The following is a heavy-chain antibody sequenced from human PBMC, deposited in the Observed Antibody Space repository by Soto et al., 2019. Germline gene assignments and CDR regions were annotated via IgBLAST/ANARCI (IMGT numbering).Heavy chain of an antibody. Sequence: EVQLLESGGGLVQPGGSLRLSCAASGFTFSNSAMSWVRQAPGKGLEWVSAIGGRGGSTYYADSVKGRFTISRDDSKNTLYLQMSSLRAEDTALYYCAKDTGRGGGSVFDYWGQGTLVPVSS. D-gene: IGHD2-15*01. V-gene: IGHV3-23*01. CDR2: IGGRGGST. CDR1: GFTFSNSA. J-gene: IGHJ4*02. CDR3: AKDTGRGGGSVFDY.